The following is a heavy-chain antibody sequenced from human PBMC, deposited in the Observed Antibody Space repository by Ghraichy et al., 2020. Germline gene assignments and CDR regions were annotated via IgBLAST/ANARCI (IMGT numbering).Heavy chain of an antibody. J-gene: IGHJ4*02. Sequence: SETLSLTCTVSGGSVSSGSYYWSWIRQPPGKGLEWIGYIYYSGSTNYNPSLKSRVTISVDTSKNQFSLKLSSVTAADTAVYYCARVGYSYGYLWPWGQGTLVTVSS. CDR2: IYYSGST. D-gene: IGHD5-18*01. CDR3: ARVGYSYGYLWP. CDR1: GGSVSSGSYY. V-gene: IGHV4-61*01.